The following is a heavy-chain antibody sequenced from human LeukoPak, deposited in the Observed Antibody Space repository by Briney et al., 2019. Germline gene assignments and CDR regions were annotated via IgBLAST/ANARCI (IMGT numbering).Heavy chain of an antibody. J-gene: IGHJ4*02. Sequence: GGSLRLSCAASGFTVSSNYMSWVRQAPGKGLEWVANIKQDGSEKYYVDSVKGRFTISRDNAKNSLYLQMNSLRAEDTAVYYCARHLAVAEFDYWGQGTLVTVSS. V-gene: IGHV3-7*01. CDR2: IKQDGSEK. CDR1: GFTVSSNY. D-gene: IGHD6-19*01. CDR3: ARHLAVAEFDY.